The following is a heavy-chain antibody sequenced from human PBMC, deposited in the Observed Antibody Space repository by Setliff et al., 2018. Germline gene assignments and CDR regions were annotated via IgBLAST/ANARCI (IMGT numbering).Heavy chain of an antibody. CDR3: ARAVGYCSGGSCYKGDDY. CDR1: GYTFTSYG. Sequence: AASVKVSCKASGYTFTSYGISWVRQAPGQGLEWMGWISAYNGNTNYAQKLQGRVTMTTDPSTSTAYMELRSLGSDDTAMYYCARAVGYCSGGSCYKGDDYWGQGTLVTVSS. D-gene: IGHD2-15*01. CDR2: ISAYNGNT. V-gene: IGHV1-18*01. J-gene: IGHJ4*02.